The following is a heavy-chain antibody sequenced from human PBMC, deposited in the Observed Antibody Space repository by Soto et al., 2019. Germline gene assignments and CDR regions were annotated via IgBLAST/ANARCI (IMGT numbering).Heavy chain of an antibody. V-gene: IGHV3-30-3*01. J-gene: IGHJ1*01. CDR1: GFTFSSYA. D-gene: IGHD6-13*01. Sequence: GGSLRLSCAASGFTFSSYAMHWVRQAPGKGLEWVAVISYDGSNKYYADSVKGRFTISRDNSKNTLYLQMNSLRAEDTAVYYCARVRISSSWPQYYQHWGQGTLVTVSS. CDR2: ISYDGSNK. CDR3: ARVRISSSWPQYYQH.